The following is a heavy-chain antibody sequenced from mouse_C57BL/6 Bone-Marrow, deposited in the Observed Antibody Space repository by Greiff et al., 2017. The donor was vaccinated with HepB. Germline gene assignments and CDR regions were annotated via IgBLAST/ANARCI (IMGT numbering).Heavy chain of an antibody. CDR1: GFTFSSYA. J-gene: IGHJ4*01. D-gene: IGHD1-1*01. Sequence: EVKLVESGGGLVKPGGSLKLSCAASGFTFSSYAMSWVRQTPEKRLEWVATISDGGSYTYYPDNVKGRFTISRDNAKNNLYLQMSHLKSEDTAMYYCARDGRYYYGRNYAMDYWGQGTSVTVSS. V-gene: IGHV5-4*01. CDR2: ISDGGSYT. CDR3: ARDGRYYYGRNYAMDY.